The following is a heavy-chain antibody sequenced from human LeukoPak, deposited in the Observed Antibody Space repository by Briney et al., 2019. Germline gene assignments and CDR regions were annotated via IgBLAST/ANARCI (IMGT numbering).Heavy chain of an antibody. CDR3: ARDGSTVTNYYFDY. J-gene: IGHJ4*02. Sequence: KSGGSLRLSCAASGFTFSSYSMNWVRQAPGKGLEWVSSISSSSTYIYYADSVKGRFTISRDNAKNSLYLQMNSLRAEDTAVYYCARDGSTVTNYYFDYWGQGTLVTVSS. D-gene: IGHD4-17*01. CDR2: ISSSSTYI. V-gene: IGHV3-21*01. CDR1: GFTFSSYS.